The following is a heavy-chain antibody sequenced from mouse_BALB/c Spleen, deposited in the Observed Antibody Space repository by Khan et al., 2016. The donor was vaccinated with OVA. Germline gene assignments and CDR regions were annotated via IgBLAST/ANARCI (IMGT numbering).Heavy chain of an antibody. D-gene: IGHD3-2*02. CDR1: GYIFTSYW. CDR3: AREEALYHFDH. CDR2: IYPGTDNS. V-gene: IGHV1-76*01. Sequence: QVQLKQSGAELVRPGASVKLSCKTSGYIFTSYWIHWVKQRSGQGLEWIARIYPGTDNSYYNEKFKDKATLTADKSSSTAYMQLSSLKSEDSDVHFCAREEALYHFDHWGQGTTLTVSS. J-gene: IGHJ2*01.